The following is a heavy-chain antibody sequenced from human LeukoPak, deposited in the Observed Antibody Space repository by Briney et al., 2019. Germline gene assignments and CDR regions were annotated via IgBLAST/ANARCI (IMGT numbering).Heavy chain of an antibody. V-gene: IGHV7-4-1*02. CDR2: INTNTGNP. CDR1: GYTFTNYG. Sequence: ASVKVSCKASGYTFTNYGISWVRQAPGQGLEWMGWINTNTGNPTYAQGFTGRFVFSLDTSVSTAYLQISSLKAEDTAVYYCARIVGATRFDYWGQGTLVTVSS. CDR3: ARIVGATRFDY. J-gene: IGHJ4*02. D-gene: IGHD1-26*01.